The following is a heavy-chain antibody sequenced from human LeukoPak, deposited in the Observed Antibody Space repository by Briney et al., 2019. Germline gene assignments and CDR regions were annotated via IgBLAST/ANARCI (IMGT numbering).Heavy chain of an antibody. Sequence: SETLSLTCAVSGGSISSSNWWSWVRQPPGKGLEWIGEIYHSGSTNYNPSLKSRVTISVDKSKNQFSLKLSSVTAADTAVYYCARDPYCGGDCYEGFDYWGQGTLVTVSS. CDR1: GGSISSSNW. J-gene: IGHJ4*02. V-gene: IGHV4-4*02. CDR3: ARDPYCGGDCYEGFDY. CDR2: IYHSGST. D-gene: IGHD2-21*02.